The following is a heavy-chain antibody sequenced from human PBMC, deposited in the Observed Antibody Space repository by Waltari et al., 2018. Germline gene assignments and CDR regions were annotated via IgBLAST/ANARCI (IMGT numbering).Heavy chain of an antibody. CDR1: GFTFSSYG. J-gene: IGHJ3*02. V-gene: IGHV3-30*18. Sequence: QVQLVESGGGVVQPGRSLRLSCAASGFTFSSYGMHWVRQAPGKGLEWGAVISYDGSNKYYADSVKGRFTISRDNSKNTLYLQMNSLRAEDTAVYYCAKDRAGYYDFWSGYYRDDAFDIWGQGTMVTVSS. D-gene: IGHD3-3*01. CDR3: AKDRAGYYDFWSGYYRDDAFDI. CDR2: ISYDGSNK.